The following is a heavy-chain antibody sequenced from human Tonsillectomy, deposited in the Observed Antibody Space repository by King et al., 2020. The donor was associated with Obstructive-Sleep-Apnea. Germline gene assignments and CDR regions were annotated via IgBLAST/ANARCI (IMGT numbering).Heavy chain of an antibody. D-gene: IGHD2-8*02. J-gene: IGHJ6*02. V-gene: IGHV3-66*01. CDR1: GFTVSSKY. CDR2: IYAVGST. CDR3: ARDLVMDV. Sequence: VQLVESGGGLVQPGGSLRLSCAASGFTVSSKYMSWVRQAPGKGLDWVSVIYAVGSTYYADSVKGRFTISRDNSKNTVYLQMKSLRAEDTAVYFCARDLVMDVWGQGTTVTVSS.